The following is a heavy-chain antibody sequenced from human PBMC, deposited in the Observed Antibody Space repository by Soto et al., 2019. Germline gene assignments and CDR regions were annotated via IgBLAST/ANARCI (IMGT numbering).Heavy chain of an antibody. CDR3: GRLYGFDVFDF. V-gene: IGHV4-39*01. CDR1: GDSISNSRFY. CDR2: IYHTGNA. D-gene: IGHD3-16*02. J-gene: IGHJ3*01. Sequence: PSETLSLTCSVSGDSISNSRFYWAWIRQPPGEGLEWIGSIYHTGNAYYNPSLKSRVTIFVDTSKNQFSLKLSSVTAADTAVYYCGRLYGFDVFDFWGKGKMVTVSS.